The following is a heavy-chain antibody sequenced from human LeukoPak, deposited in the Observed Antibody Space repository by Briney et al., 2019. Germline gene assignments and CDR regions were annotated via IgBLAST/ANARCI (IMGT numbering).Heavy chain of an antibody. V-gene: IGHV1-58*02. CDR2: LVVGSGNT. D-gene: IGHD4-23*01. CDR1: GFTFTSSA. CDR3: GAGGFYYYYGMDV. J-gene: IGHJ6*02. Sequence: GASVKVSCKASGFTFTSSAMQWVRQPRGQRLEWIGWLVVGSGNTNYAQKFQERVTITRDMSTSTAYMELSSLRSEDTAVYYCGAGGFYYYYGMDVWGQGTTVTVSS.